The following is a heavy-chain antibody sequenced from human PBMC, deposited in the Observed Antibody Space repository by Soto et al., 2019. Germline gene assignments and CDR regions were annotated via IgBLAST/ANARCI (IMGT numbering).Heavy chain of an antibody. CDR3: AKFCAYYYYMDV. J-gene: IGHJ6*03. Sequence: GGSLRLSCTASGFTFGDYAVIWFRQAPGKGLEWVGFITSKAYGAITEYAASVKGRFTISRDDSKSIAYLRMNSLKTDDTAVYYCAKFCAYYYYMDVWGKGTTVTVSS. V-gene: IGHV3-49*03. CDR2: ITSKAYGAIT. CDR1: GFTFGDYA.